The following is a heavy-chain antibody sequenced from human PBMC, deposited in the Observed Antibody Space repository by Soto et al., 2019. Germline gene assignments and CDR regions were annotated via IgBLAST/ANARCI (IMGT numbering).Heavy chain of an antibody. J-gene: IGHJ5*02. Sequence: GGSLRLSCAASGFSFSNYAMHCVCQAPGKGLEYVAAITNNGDYTYYANSVKGRFTISRDNSKNTLYLQMGNLRPEDKAIYYCAGAHSGGWYMAWGQGTLVTVSS. V-gene: IGHV3-64*01. CDR1: GFSFSNYA. CDR2: ITNNGDYT. CDR3: AGAHSGGWYMA. D-gene: IGHD6-19*01.